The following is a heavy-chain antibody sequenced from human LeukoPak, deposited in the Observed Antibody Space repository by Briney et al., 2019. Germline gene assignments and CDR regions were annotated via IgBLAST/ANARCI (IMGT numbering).Heavy chain of an antibody. CDR3: ARLGRRGRVDY. J-gene: IGHJ4*02. D-gene: IGHD1-26*01. Sequence: PSETLSLTCTVSGGSISSYYWSWIRQPPGKGLEWIGYIYYSGSTNYNPSLKSRVTISVDTSKNQFSLKLSSVTAADTAVYYCARLGRRGRVDYWVQGTLVTVSS. CDR1: GGSISSYY. V-gene: IGHV4-59*08. CDR2: IYYSGST.